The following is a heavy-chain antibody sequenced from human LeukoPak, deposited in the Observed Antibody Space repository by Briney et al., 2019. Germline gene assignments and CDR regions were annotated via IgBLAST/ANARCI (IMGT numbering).Heavy chain of an antibody. V-gene: IGHV3-74*01. D-gene: IGHD5-18*01. CDR3: ANTGYNYEFDY. Sequence: PGGSLRLSCAASGFTFSTYSMTWVRQAPWKGLVWISRINRDGSGITYADSVKGRFTISRDNAKSILCLQMNSLRAEDTAVYYCANTGYNYEFDYWGQGTLVTVSS. CDR2: INRDGSGI. CDR1: GFTFSTYS. J-gene: IGHJ4*02.